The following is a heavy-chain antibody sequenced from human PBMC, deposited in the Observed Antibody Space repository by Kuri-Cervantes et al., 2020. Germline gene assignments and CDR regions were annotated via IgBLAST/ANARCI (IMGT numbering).Heavy chain of an antibody. J-gene: IGHJ4*02. Sequence: GESLKISCAASGFTFSDYYMSWIRQAPGKGLEWVAVISYDGSNKYYADSVKGRFTISRDNSKNTLYLQMNSLRAEDTAVYYCAKEEWGYGDYGEDGVDYWGQGTLVTVSS. CDR1: GFTFSDYY. CDR3: AKEEWGYGDYGEDGVDY. D-gene: IGHD4-17*01. CDR2: ISYDGSNK. V-gene: IGHV3-30*18.